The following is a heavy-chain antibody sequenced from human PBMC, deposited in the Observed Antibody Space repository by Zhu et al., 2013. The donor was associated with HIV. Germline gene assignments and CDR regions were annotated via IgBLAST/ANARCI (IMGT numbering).Heavy chain of an antibody. CDR2: ISAYNGNS. V-gene: IGHV1-18*01. D-gene: IGHD3-16*01. Sequence: QVQLVQSGAEVKKPGASVKVSCKASGYTFYSYGISWVRQAPGQGLEWMGWISAYNGNSNYAQKLQGRVTMTTDTSTSTAYMELRSLRSDDTAVYYCAREVDDYIWGRLSSFDIWGRGDNGHRLF. CDR3: AREVDDYIWGRLSSFDI. J-gene: IGHJ3*02. CDR1: GYTFYSYG.